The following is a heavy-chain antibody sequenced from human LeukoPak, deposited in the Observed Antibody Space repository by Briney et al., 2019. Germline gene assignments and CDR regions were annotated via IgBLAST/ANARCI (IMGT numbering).Heavy chain of an antibody. V-gene: IGHV4-34*01. J-gene: IGHJ4*02. CDR2: INHSGST. Sequence: KPSETLSLTCAVYGGSFSGYYWSWIRQPPGKGLEWIGEINHSGSTNYNPSLKSRVTISVDTSKNQFSLKLSSVTAADTAVYYCAQIAVAGRGIFDYWGQGTLVTVSS. CDR3: AQIAVAGRGIFDY. D-gene: IGHD6-19*01. CDR1: GGSFSGYY.